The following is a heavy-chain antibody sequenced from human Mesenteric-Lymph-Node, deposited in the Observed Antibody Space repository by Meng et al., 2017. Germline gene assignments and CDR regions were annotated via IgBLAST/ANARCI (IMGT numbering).Heavy chain of an antibody. D-gene: IGHD3-9*01. CDR1: GGTFSSYT. J-gene: IGHJ4*02. CDR2: MSPTRGNT. V-gene: IGHV1-8*02. CDR3: ARFFDPFDY. Sequence: QVQLVQSGAEVKKPGSSVKVSCKASGGTFSSYTISWVRQAPGQGLEWMGWMSPTRGNTGYAQKFQGRVTMTRDTSTSTAYMELRGLRSDDTAVYYCARFFDPFDYWGQGTLVTVSS.